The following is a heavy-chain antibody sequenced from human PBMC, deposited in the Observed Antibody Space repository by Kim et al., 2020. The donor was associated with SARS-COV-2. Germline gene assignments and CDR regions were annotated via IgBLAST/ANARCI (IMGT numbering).Heavy chain of an antibody. V-gene: IGHV3-30*04. D-gene: IGHD3-10*01. Sequence: GGSLRLSCAASGFTFSSYAMHWVRQAPGKGLEWVAVISYDGSNKYYADYVKGRFTISRDNSKNTLYLQMNSLRAEDTAVYYCARDQGSGSYHYYGMDVWGQGPRSPSP. J-gene: IGHJ6*02. CDR2: ISYDGSNK. CDR1: GFTFSSYA. CDR3: ARDQGSGSYHYYGMDV.